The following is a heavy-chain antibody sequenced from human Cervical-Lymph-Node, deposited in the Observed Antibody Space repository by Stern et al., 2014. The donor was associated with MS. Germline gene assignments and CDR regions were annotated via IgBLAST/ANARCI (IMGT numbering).Heavy chain of an antibody. V-gene: IGHV1-2*02. CDR2: INPNTGAT. J-gene: IGHJ3*01. CDR3: ARGIRYSWNNNAPAFDV. D-gene: IGHD1/OR15-1a*01. CDR1: GYTFTAYY. Sequence: QVQLVQSGAEVKKPGASVKVSCKGSGYTFTAYYIQWVRQAPGQGLEWMGWINPNTGATNNAQKFQGRVTMTRDTSISTVYIELSSLTSDDMAVYYCARGIRYSWNNNAPAFDVWGQGTMVTVSS.